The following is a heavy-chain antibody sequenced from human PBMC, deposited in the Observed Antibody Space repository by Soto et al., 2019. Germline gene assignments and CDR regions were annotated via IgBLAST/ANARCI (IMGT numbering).Heavy chain of an antibody. Sequence: GGSLRLSCAASGFTFSSYGMHWVRQAPGKGLEWVAVIWYDGSNKYYADSVKGRFTISRDNSKNTLYLQMNSLRAEDTAVYYCAREGRVAAAGTIYYYYGMDVWGQGTTVTVSS. D-gene: IGHD6-13*01. CDR2: IWYDGSNK. CDR3: AREGRVAAAGTIYYYYGMDV. J-gene: IGHJ6*02. CDR1: GFTFSSYG. V-gene: IGHV3-33*01.